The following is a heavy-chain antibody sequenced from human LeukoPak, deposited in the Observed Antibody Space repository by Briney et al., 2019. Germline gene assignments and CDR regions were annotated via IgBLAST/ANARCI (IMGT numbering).Heavy chain of an antibody. CDR1: GGSISSYY. Sequence: SETLSLTCTVSGGSISSYYWSWLRQPAGKGLEWIGRIYTSGSTNYNPSLKSRVTMSVDTSKNQFSLKLSSVTAADTAVYYCAREVWIQLWLGWFDPWGQGTLVTASS. CDR3: AREVWIQLWLGWFDP. J-gene: IGHJ5*02. V-gene: IGHV4-4*07. CDR2: IYTSGST. D-gene: IGHD5-18*01.